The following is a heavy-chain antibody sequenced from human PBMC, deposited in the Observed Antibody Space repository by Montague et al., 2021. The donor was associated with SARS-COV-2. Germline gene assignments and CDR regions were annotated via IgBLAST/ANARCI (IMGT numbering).Heavy chain of an antibody. CDR3: AKGRTIIINLPFDY. Sequence: SLRLSCAASGFTISNYVLHWVRQAPGKGLEWVALLSYDERNQYYADSVKGRFTITRDNSKTTLYLQMNSLTIDDTAVYYCAKGRTIIINLPFDYWGQGTPVTVSS. D-gene: IGHD1-20*01. CDR1: GFTISNYV. J-gene: IGHJ4*02. CDR2: LSYDERNQ. V-gene: IGHV3-30*04.